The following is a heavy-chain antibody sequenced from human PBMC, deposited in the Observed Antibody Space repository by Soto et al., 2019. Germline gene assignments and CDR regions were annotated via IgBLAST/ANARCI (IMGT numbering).Heavy chain of an antibody. CDR3: AKVLKAVAGTYDY. CDR2: ISGSGDYT. J-gene: IGHJ4*02. Sequence: EVQLLESGGGLVQPGGSLRLSCAASGFTFSIYAMSWVRQAPGKGLEWVLVISGSGDYTYYAGSVKGRFAISSDNSKNTLNLQLNGLRAEDTAVYYCAKVLKAVAGTYDYWGQGTLVTVSS. V-gene: IGHV3-23*01. D-gene: IGHD6-19*01. CDR1: GFTFSIYA.